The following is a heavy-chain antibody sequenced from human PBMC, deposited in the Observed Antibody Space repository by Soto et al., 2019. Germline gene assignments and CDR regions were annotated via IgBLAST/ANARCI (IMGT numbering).Heavy chain of an antibody. V-gene: IGHV3-23*01. CDR1: GFTFSSYA. J-gene: IGHJ4*02. Sequence: PGGSLRLSCAASGFTFSSYAMSWVRQAPGKGLEWVSAISGSGGSTYYADSVKGRFTISRDNSKNTLYLQMNSLRAEDTAVYYCAKDIYSGYIQPAAYWGQGTLVTVSS. CDR3: AKDIYSGYIQPAAY. CDR2: ISGSGGST. D-gene: IGHD5-12*01.